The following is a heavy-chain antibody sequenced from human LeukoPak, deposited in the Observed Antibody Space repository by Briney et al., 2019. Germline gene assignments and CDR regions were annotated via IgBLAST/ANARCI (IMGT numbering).Heavy chain of an antibody. V-gene: IGHV1-2*02. D-gene: IGHD5-18*01. CDR2: INPNSGGT. Sequence: ASVKVSCKASVYTFTGYYMHCVRQAPGQGLEWMGWINPNSGGTNYAQKFQGRVTMTRDTPISTAYMELSRLRSDDTAVYYCARGIQLWFPYFDYWGQGTLVTVSS. CDR1: VYTFTGYY. CDR3: ARGIQLWFPYFDY. J-gene: IGHJ4*02.